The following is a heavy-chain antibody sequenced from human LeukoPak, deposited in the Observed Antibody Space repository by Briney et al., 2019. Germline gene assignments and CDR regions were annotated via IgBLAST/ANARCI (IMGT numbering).Heavy chain of an antibody. CDR1: GGSFSGYY. CDR2: INHSGST. CDR3: ARGEDTAMVTFDY. D-gene: IGHD5-18*01. J-gene: IGHJ4*02. V-gene: IGHV4-34*01. Sequence: SETLSLICAVYGGSFSGYYWSWIRQPPGKGLEWIGEINHSGSTNYNPSLKSRVTISVDTSKNQFSLKLSSVTAADTAVYYCARGEDTAMVTFDYWGQGTLVTVSS.